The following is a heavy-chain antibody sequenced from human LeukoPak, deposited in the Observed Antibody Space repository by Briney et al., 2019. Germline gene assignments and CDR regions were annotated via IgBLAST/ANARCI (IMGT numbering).Heavy chain of an antibody. Sequence: PSETLSLTCAVLSYAICSGLYWGWIRQSPGKGLEWIVTIYHDGTTYYNPSLKSRVTISVDTSKNQFSLNLNSVTAADTAVYYCAKRASDWFFDYWGQGTLVTVSS. V-gene: IGHV4-38-2*01. J-gene: IGHJ4*02. CDR1: SYAICSGLY. D-gene: IGHD3/OR15-3a*01. CDR3: AKRASDWFFDY. CDR2: IYHDGTT.